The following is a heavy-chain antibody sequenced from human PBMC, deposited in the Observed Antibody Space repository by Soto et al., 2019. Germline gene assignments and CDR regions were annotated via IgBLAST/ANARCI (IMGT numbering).Heavy chain of an antibody. V-gene: IGHV1-69*02. CDR3: ATSYGSGYRAFDS. CDR2: FNPILTMS. CDR1: GDTFNFYT. Sequence: QVQLVQSGADVKKPGSSVKVSCKASGDTFNFYTINWVRQAPGLGLEWMGRFNPILTMSNYAQKFEGRVRITADKSTSTAYMELSRPRAEDTAMYYCATSYGSGYRAFDSWGQGALVTVSS. J-gene: IGHJ4*02. D-gene: IGHD3-10*01.